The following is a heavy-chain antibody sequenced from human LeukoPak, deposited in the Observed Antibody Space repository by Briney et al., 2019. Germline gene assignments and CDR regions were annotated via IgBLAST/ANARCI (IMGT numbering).Heavy chain of an antibody. J-gene: IGHJ3*02. CDR2: IKSKTDGGTT. CDR3: TTDRFSGDYVVYGAFDI. Sequence: GGSLRLSCAASGFTFSDYSMNWVRQAPGKGLEWVGRIKSKTDGGTTDYAAPVKGRFTISRDDSKNTLYLQMNSLKTEDTAVYYCTTDRFSGDYVVYGAFDIWGQGTMVTVSS. V-gene: IGHV3-15*01. D-gene: IGHD4-17*01. CDR1: GFTFSDYS.